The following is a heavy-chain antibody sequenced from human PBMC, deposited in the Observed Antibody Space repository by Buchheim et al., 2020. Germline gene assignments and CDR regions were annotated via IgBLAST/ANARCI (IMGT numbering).Heavy chain of an antibody. CDR3: ARGREYYYDGSGYPFFDY. CDR2: IYYSGST. Sequence: QVQLQESGPGLVKPSQTLSLTCAVSGGSISSGGYSWSWIRQPPGKGLEWIGYIYYSGSTYYNPSLKSRVTISVDTSKNQFSLKLSSVTAADTAVYYCARGREYYYDGSGYPFFDYWGQGTL. J-gene: IGHJ4*02. D-gene: IGHD3-22*01. CDR1: GGSISSGGYS. V-gene: IGHV4-30-4*07.